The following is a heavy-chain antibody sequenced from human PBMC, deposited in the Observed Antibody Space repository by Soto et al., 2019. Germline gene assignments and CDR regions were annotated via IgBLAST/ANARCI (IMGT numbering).Heavy chain of an antibody. V-gene: IGHV3-9*01. J-gene: IGHJ3*02. Sequence: EVQLVESGGGLVQPGRSLRLSCAASGFTFGDYAMHWVRQAPGKGLEWVSGISWNSGSIGYADSVKGRFTISRDNAKNSLYLQMNSLRAEYTALYYCAKSPKTTVTSAFDILGQGTMVTGSS. D-gene: IGHD4-17*01. CDR2: ISWNSGSI. CDR3: AKSPKTTVTSAFDI. CDR1: GFTFGDYA.